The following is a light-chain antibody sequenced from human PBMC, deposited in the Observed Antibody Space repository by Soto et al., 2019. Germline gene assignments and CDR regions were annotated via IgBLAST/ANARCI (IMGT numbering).Light chain of an antibody. CDR3: QQRSNWPPT. CDR2: DAS. V-gene: IGKV3-11*01. J-gene: IGKJ2*01. CDR1: QSVSSY. Sequence: EIVLTQSPATLSLSPGERATLSCRASQSVSSYLAWYQQKPGQAPRLLIYDASNRATGIPARFSGSGSGTDFTLTINSLEREDSAVYYYQQRSNWPPTFGQGTKLEIK.